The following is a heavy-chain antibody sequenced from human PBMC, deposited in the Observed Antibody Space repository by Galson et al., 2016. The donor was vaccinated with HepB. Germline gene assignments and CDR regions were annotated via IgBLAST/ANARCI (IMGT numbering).Heavy chain of an antibody. CDR1: GYTFTSYQ. D-gene: IGHD3-10*01. Sequence: SVKVSCKASGYTFTSYQIHWVRQAPGQGLEWMGLINPPTGSTDCAQKLQGRVTMTSDTSTSTVYMELSSLRSEDTAVYYCARARIGMRPSGAWFDPWGQGTLVTVSS. CDR3: ARARIGMRPSGAWFDP. CDR2: INPPTGST. J-gene: IGHJ5*02. V-gene: IGHV1-46*04.